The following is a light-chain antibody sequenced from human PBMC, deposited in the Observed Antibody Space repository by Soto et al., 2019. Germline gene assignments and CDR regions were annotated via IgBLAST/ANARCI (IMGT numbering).Light chain of an antibody. CDR3: SSYTSSITVV. Sequence: QSVLTQPASVSGSPGQSITISCTGTSSDVGAHNYVSWYQQRPGKAPKLMISEVNNRPSGVSNRFSGSKSGNTASLTISGLQAEDEADYYCSSYTSSITVVFGGGTKLTVL. V-gene: IGLV2-14*01. CDR2: EVN. CDR1: SSDVGAHNY. J-gene: IGLJ2*01.